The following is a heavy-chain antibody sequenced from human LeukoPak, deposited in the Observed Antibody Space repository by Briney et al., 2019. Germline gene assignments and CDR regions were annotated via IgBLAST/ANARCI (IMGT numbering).Heavy chain of an antibody. CDR3: VRTPPNWGADY. CDR2: IIPIFGTA. Sequence: SVKVSCKASGGTFSSYAISWVRQAPGQGLEWMGGIIPIFGTANYAQRFQGRVTITADESTSTAYMELSSLRSEDTAVYYCVRTPPNWGADYWGQGTLVTVSS. D-gene: IGHD7-27*01. J-gene: IGHJ4*02. V-gene: IGHV1-69*13. CDR1: GGTFSSYA.